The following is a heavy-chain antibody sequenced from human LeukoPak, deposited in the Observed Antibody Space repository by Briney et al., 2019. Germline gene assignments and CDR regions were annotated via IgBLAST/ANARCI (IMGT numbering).Heavy chain of an antibody. Sequence: AGGSLRLSCAAAGFTFSSYAMSWVRQAPGKGLEWVSSISGGADSTYYADSVKGRFTISRDNSKNTLFLQMNSLRADDTAVYYCARDDSGYDPPLDYWGQGTLVTVSS. D-gene: IGHD5-12*01. CDR1: GFTFSSYA. CDR3: ARDDSGYDPPLDY. CDR2: ISGGADST. J-gene: IGHJ4*02. V-gene: IGHV3-23*01.